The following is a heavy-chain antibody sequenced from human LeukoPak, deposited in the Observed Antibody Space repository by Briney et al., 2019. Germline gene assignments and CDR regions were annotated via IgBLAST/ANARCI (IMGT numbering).Heavy chain of an antibody. Sequence: SGGSLRLSCAASGFTFSSYAMSWVRQAPGKGLEWVSAISGSGGSTYYADSVKGRFTISRDNSKNTLYLQMNSLRAEDTAVYHCAKGVTVTTPYWFDPWGQGTLVTVSS. CDR2: ISGSGGST. CDR1: GFTFSSYA. V-gene: IGHV3-23*01. J-gene: IGHJ5*02. CDR3: AKGVTVTTPYWFDP. D-gene: IGHD4-11*01.